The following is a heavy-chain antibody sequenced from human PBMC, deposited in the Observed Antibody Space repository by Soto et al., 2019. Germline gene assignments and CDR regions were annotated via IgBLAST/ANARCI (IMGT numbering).Heavy chain of an antibody. CDR1: GYTFTSYG. J-gene: IGHJ6*02. V-gene: IGHV1-18*01. CDR2: ISAYNGNT. CDR3: AREVSDYYYYYYGMDV. Sequence: ASVKVSCKASGYTFTSYGISWVRQAPGQGLEWMGWISAYNGNTNYAQKLQGRVTMTTDTSTSTAYMELRSLRSDDTAVYYCAREVSDYYYYYYGMDVWGQGTTVTVSS. D-gene: IGHD4-17*01.